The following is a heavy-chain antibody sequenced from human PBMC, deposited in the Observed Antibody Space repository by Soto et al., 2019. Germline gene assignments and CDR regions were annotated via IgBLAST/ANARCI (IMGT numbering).Heavy chain of an antibody. CDR1: GGSSTSSY. Sequence: SGPLSVGCTVWGGSSTSSYWSWIRRPPGRGLEWIAYIYDTGISGYTPSTSYNPSLKSRVTMSVDTSKSQFSLKLTSVTAADTAVYYCARGEDAFFYYGLDVWGQGITVTVSS. J-gene: IGHJ6*02. CDR2: IYDTGISGYTPST. CDR3: ARGEDAFFYYGLDV. V-gene: IGHV4-59*01.